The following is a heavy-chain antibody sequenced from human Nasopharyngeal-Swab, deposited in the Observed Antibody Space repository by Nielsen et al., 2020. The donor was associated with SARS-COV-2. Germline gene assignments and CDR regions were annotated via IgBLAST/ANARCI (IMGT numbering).Heavy chain of an antibody. V-gene: IGHV4-39*07. Sequence: SETLSLTCTVSGGSISSSSYYWGWIRQPPGKGLEWIGSIYYSGSTNYNPSLKSRVTISVDTSKNQFSLKLSSVTAADTAVYYCARGARRYCSGGSCWVVKNWFDPWGQGTLVTVSS. D-gene: IGHD2-15*01. CDR1: GGSISSSSYY. J-gene: IGHJ5*02. CDR3: ARGARRYCSGGSCWVVKNWFDP. CDR2: IYYSGST.